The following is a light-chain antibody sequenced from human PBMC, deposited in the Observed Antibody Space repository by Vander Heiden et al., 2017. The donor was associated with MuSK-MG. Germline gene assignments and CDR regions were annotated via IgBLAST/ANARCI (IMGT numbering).Light chain of an antibody. V-gene: IGKV3-11*01. CDR1: QSVSSY. Sequence: IVLTQSQATLSLSPGAGATLSCRASQSVSSYLAWYQQKPGQAPRLLIYDAANRATGIPARFSGSGSGTDFTLTISSLEPEDFAVYYCQQRSNWPLTFGGGTKVEIK. J-gene: IGKJ4*01. CDR3: QQRSNWPLT. CDR2: DAA.